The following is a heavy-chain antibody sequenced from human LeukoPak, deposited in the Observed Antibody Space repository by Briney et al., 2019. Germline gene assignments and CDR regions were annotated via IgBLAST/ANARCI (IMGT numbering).Heavy chain of an antibody. Sequence: GGSLRLSCAASGFTFSNYSMNWIRQAPGKGLEWVSSMSSSSTYIYYPDSVKGRFTISRDNAKNSLYLQMNSLRAEDTAVYYCARQGYSYAPFDYWGQGTLVTVSS. V-gene: IGHV3-21*01. CDR1: GFTFSNYS. J-gene: IGHJ4*02. D-gene: IGHD5-18*01. CDR2: MSSSSTYI. CDR3: ARQGYSYAPFDY.